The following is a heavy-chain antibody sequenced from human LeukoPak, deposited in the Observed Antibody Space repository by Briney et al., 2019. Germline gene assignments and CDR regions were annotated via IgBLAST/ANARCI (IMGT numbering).Heavy chain of an antibody. CDR2: LYNAGST. D-gene: IGHD3-22*01. Sequence: PGGSLRLSCVASGFIVSNNYMSWVRQAPGKGLEWVSVLYNAGSTYYADSVKGRFTISRDNSKNTLYLQMYSLRAEDTAVYYCASLTGLFDYFDYWGQGILVTVYS. CDR3: ASLTGLFDYFDY. CDR1: GFIVSNNY. V-gene: IGHV3-53*01. J-gene: IGHJ4*02.